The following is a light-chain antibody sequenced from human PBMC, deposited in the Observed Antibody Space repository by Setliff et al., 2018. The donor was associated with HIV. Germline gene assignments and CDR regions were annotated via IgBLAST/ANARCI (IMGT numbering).Light chain of an antibody. CDR1: SSDVGGYNY. CDR2: DVS. Sequence: QSALAQPASVSGSPGQSITISCTGFSSDVGGYNYVSWYQQHPGKAPKLMIYDVSQRPSGVSNRFSGSKSGNTASLTISGLRAEDEADYHCSSYTGRSTFVFGTGTKVTVL. V-gene: IGLV2-14*03. J-gene: IGLJ1*01. CDR3: SSYTGRSTFV.